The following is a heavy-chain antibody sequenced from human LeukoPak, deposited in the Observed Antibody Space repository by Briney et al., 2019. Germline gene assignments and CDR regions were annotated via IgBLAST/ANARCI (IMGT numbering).Heavy chain of an antibody. Sequence: PGGSLRLSCAASGFTFDDYAMHWVRQAPWKGLEWVSYISSSGSTIYYADSVKGRFTISRDNAKNSLYLQMNSLRAEDTAVYYCARDLVSCYAFDIWGQGTMVTVSS. CDR3: ARDLVSCYAFDI. J-gene: IGHJ3*02. D-gene: IGHD2-15*01. CDR1: GFTFDDYA. V-gene: IGHV3-11*01. CDR2: ISSSGSTI.